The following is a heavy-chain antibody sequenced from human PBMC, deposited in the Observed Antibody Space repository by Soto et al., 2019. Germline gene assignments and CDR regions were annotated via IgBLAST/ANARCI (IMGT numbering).Heavy chain of an antibody. CDR1: GYSISTGFN. V-gene: IGHV4-38-2*02. Sequence: SETLSLTCAVSGYSISTGFNWAWIWQPPGKGLEWIGSIYHSGSTYYNLSLKSRVTISSDASKNQISLKLSSVTAADTALYYWARDWGTGFYQLDSWGQGTGVTVSS. CDR3: ARDWGTGFYQLDS. D-gene: IGHD2-2*01. CDR2: IYHSGST. J-gene: IGHJ4*02.